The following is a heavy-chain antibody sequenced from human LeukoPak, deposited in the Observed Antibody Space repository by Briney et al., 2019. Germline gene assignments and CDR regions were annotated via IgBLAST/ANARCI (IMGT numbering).Heavy chain of an antibody. V-gene: IGHV4-39*01. CDR2: IYYSGCT. CDR1: GGSISSSSYY. CDR3: ARSMAFDI. Sequence: SETLSLTCTVSGGSISSSSYYWGWIRQPPGKGLEWIGSIYYSGCTYYNPSLKSRVTKSVDTSKNQFSLKLSSVTAADTAVYYCARSMAFDIWGQGTMVTVSS. J-gene: IGHJ3*02. D-gene: IGHD2-8*01.